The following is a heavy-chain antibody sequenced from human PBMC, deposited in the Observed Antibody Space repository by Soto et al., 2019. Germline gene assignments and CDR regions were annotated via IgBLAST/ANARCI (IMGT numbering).Heavy chain of an antibody. CDR1: SGSVSSGSYY. J-gene: IGHJ4*02. CDR2: IYYSGST. Sequence: SETLSLTCTVSSGSVSSGSYYWSWIRQPPGKGLEWIGYIYYSGSTNYNPSLKSRVTISVDTSKNQFSLKLSSVTAADTAVYYCARERARGYSHYYFDYWGQGTLVTVSS. CDR3: ARERARGYSHYYFDY. V-gene: IGHV4-61*01. D-gene: IGHD5-18*01.